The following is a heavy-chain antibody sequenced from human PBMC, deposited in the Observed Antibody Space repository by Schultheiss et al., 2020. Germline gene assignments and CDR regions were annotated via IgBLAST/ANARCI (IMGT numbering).Heavy chain of an antibody. Sequence: ETLSLTCTVSGGSISSYYWSWIRQPPGKGLEWIGYIYYSGSTNYNPSLKSRVTISVDTSKNQFSLKLSSVTAADTAVYYCARASGGTIYSDYWGQGTLVTAPQ. D-gene: IGHD3-9*01. V-gene: IGHV4-59*01. CDR2: IYYSGST. J-gene: IGHJ4*02. CDR1: GGSISSYY. CDR3: ARASGGTIYSDY.